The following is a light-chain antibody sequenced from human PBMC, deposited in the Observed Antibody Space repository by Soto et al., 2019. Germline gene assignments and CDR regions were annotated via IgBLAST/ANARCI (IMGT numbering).Light chain of an antibody. CDR1: QSVSSSY. J-gene: IGKJ1*01. CDR3: QQYGSSPGT. CDR2: GAS. Sequence: EIVLTQSPGTLSLSPGERATLSCRASQSVSSSYLAWYQQKPGQAPRLLIYGASSRATGIPDRFSGSGSGTDFTLTISRLEDEDFALYYCQQYGSSPGTFGQGTKVEIK. V-gene: IGKV3-20*01.